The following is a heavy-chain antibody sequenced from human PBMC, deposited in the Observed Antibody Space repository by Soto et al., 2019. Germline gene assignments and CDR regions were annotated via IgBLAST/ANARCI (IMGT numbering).Heavy chain of an antibody. CDR2: IYYSGST. CDR1: GGSISSYY. Sequence: SETLSLTCTVSGGSISSYYWSWIRQPPGKGLEWIGYIYYSGSTNYNPSLKSRVTISVDTSKNQFSLKLSSVTAADTAVYYCARGGSSSFDYYYYYGMDVWGQGTTVTVSS. J-gene: IGHJ6*02. V-gene: IGHV4-59*01. D-gene: IGHD6-6*01. CDR3: ARGGSSSFDYYYYYGMDV.